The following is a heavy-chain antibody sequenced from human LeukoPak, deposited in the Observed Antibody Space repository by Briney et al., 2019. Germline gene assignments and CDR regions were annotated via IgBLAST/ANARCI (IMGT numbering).Heavy chain of an antibody. V-gene: IGHV1-3*01. CDR1: GYTFTSYA. D-gene: IGHD3-9*01. CDR2: INAGNGNT. CDR3: ALTSSWEILTGYFHY. J-gene: IGHJ4*02. Sequence: GASVKVSCKASGYTFTSYAMHWVRQAPGQRLEWMGWINAGNGNTKYSQKFQGRVTITRDTSASTAYMELSSLRSEDTAVYYCALTSSWEILTGYFHYWGQGTLVTVSS.